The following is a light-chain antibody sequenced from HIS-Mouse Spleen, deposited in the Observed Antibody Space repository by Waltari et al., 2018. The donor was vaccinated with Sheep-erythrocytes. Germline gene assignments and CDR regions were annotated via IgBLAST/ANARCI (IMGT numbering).Light chain of an antibody. J-gene: IGLJ1*01. CDR3: CSYAGSYNHV. CDR1: SSDVGGYNY. CDR2: DVI. Sequence: QSALTQPRSVSGSPGQSVTISCTGTSSDVGGYNYVSWYQQHPGKAPKLLIYDVITRPSGVPARFSGSKSGNTASLTISGLQAEDEADYYCCSYAGSYNHVFATGTKVTVL. V-gene: IGLV2-11*01.